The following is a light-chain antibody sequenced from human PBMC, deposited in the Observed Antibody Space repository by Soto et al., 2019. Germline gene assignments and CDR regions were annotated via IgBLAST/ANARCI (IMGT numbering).Light chain of an antibody. Sequence: QSVLTQPASVSGSPGQSITISCTGTSSDVGGYNYVSWYQQHPGKAPKLIIFDVINRPSGVSNRFSGSKSGNTASLTISGLQAEDEADYYCSSYTSSSTLFGGGTQLTVL. V-gene: IGLV2-14*03. CDR2: DVI. J-gene: IGLJ3*02. CDR1: SSDVGGYNY. CDR3: SSYTSSSTL.